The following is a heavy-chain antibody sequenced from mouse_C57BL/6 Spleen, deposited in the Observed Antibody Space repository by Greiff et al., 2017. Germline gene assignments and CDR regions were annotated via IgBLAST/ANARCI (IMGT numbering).Heavy chain of an antibody. CDR2: IYPSDSET. J-gene: IGHJ2*01. Sequence: QVQLQQPGAELVRPGSSVKLSCKASGYTFTSYWMDWVKQRPGQGLEWIGNIYPSDSETHYNQKYKDKATLTVDKSSSTAYMQLSSLTSEDSAVYYCARKDYDYDGGYFDYWGQGTTLTVSS. V-gene: IGHV1-61*01. CDR3: ARKDYDYDGGYFDY. CDR1: GYTFTSYW. D-gene: IGHD2-4*01.